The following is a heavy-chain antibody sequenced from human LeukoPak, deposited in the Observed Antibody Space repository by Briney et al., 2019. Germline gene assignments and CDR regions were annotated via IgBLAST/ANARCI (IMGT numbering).Heavy chain of an antibody. CDR2: IKSKTDGGTT. Sequence: GGSLRLSCAASGFTFSNAWMSWVRQAPGKGLEWVGRIKSKTDGGTTDYAAPVKGRFTISRDDSKNTLYLQMNSLKTEDTAVYYCTTDPNYYDSSGYYQYHYFDYWGQGTLVTVSS. CDR3: TTDPNYYDSSGYYQYHYFDY. V-gene: IGHV3-15*01. CDR1: GFTFSNAW. J-gene: IGHJ4*02. D-gene: IGHD3-22*01.